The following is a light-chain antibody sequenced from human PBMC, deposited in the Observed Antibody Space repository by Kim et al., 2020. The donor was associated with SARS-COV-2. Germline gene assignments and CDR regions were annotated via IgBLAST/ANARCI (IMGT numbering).Light chain of an antibody. CDR2: DAS. CDR3: QQYSNSWT. J-gene: IGKJ1*01. V-gene: IGKV3-15*01. CDR1: QSVSNN. Sequence: SLSPGERATLFCRASQSVSNNLAWYQQKPGQAPRLLIYDASTRATGIPARFSGSESGTDFTLTISSLQSEDFAVYCCQQYSNSWTFGQGTKVDIK.